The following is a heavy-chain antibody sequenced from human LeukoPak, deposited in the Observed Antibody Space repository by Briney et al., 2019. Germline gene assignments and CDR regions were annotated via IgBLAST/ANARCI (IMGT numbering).Heavy chain of an antibody. J-gene: IGHJ5*02. CDR2: IIPIFGIA. D-gene: IGHD2-2*01. Sequence: SVKVSCKASGGTFSRYAISWVRQAPGQGLEWMGRIIPIFGIANYAQKFQGRVTINADKSTSTAYMELSSLRSEDTAVYYCARLGVDCSSTSCFPVPWGQGTLVTVSS. CDR1: GGTFSRYA. V-gene: IGHV1-69*04. CDR3: ARLGVDCSSTSCFPVP.